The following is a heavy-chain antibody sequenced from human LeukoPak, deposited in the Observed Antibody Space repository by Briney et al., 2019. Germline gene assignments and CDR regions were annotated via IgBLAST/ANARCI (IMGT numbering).Heavy chain of an antibody. CDR1: GYSFTSYW. Sequence: GESLKISCKASGYSFTSYWIGWVRQVPGKGLEWMGIIYPDDSDTRYSPSFQGQVTISADKSISTAYLQWSSLKASDTAMYYCAREKLEYSRSYGYWGQGTLVTVSS. D-gene: IGHD2/OR15-2a*01. CDR3: AREKLEYSRSYGY. CDR2: IYPDDSDT. V-gene: IGHV5-51*01. J-gene: IGHJ4*02.